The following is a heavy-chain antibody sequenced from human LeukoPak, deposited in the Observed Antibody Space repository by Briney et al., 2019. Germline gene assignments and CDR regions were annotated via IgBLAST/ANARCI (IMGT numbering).Heavy chain of an antibody. D-gene: IGHD6-13*01. J-gene: IGHJ4*02. Sequence: GGSLRLSCAASGFTFSSYTMHWVRQAPGKGLEWVAVISYDGSNKYYAGSVKGRFTISRDNSNNTLYLQMNSLRAEDTAVYYCARGPGSFRRDYFDYWGQGTLVTVSS. CDR2: ISYDGSNK. CDR1: GFTFSSYT. V-gene: IGHV3-30-3*01. CDR3: ARGPGSFRRDYFDY.